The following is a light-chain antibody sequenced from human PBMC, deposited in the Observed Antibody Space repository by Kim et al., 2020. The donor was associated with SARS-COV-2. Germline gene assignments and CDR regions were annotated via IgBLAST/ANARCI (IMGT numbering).Light chain of an antibody. CDR1: HNVLYSSINKNY. V-gene: IGKV4-1*01. Sequence: DIVLTQSPDSLAVSLGERATINSRSSHNVLYSSINKNYLAWYQQKPGQPPKLLIYWASTRGSGVPDRFSGGGSGTDFTLTVNSMQADDVAVYYCQQYYSSPFTFGGGTKVDIK. CDR2: WAS. J-gene: IGKJ4*01. CDR3: QQYYSSPFT.